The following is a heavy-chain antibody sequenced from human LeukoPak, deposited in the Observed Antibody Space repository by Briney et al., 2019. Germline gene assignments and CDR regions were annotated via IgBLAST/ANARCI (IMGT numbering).Heavy chain of an antibody. CDR3: ARMYSSSWYVLGYYYYGMDV. J-gene: IGHJ6*02. V-gene: IGHV1-18*01. D-gene: IGHD6-13*01. Sequence: ASVKVSCKASGYTFTSYGISWVRQAPGQGLEWMGWISAYNGNTNYAQKLQGRVTMTTDTSTSTAYMELRSLRSDDTAVYYCARMYSSSWYVLGYYYYGMDVWGQGTTVTVSS. CDR1: GYTFTSYG. CDR2: ISAYNGNT.